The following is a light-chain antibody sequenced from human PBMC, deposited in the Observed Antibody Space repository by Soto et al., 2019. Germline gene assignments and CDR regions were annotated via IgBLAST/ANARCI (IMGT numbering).Light chain of an antibody. CDR2: DVS. J-gene: IGLJ2*01. V-gene: IGLV2-14*01. Sequence: QSVLTQPASVSGSPGQSITISCTGTSSDVGGYNFVSWYQQHPDKAPKLMIYDVSNRPSGVSNRFSGSKSGNTASLTIFGLHAEDEADYYCSSYASSITPYVVFGGGTKVTVL. CDR3: SSYASSITPYVV. CDR1: SSDVGGYNF.